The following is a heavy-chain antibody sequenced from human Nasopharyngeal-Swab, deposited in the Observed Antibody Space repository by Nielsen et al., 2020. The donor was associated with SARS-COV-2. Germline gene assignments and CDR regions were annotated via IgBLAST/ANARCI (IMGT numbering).Heavy chain of an antibody. CDR3: AREPLRYFDWLSGWRVGFFDY. J-gene: IGHJ4*02. Sequence: SETLSLTCTVSGGSVSSGSYYWSWIRQPPGKGLEWIGYIYYSGSTNYNPSLKSRVTISVDTSKNQFSLKLSSVTAADTAVYYCAREPLRYFDWLSGWRVGFFDYWGQGTLVTVSS. CDR1: GGSVSSGSYY. D-gene: IGHD3-9*01. V-gene: IGHV4-61*01. CDR2: IYYSGST.